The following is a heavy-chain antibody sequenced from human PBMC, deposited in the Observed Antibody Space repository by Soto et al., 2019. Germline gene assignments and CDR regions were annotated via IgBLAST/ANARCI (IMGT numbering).Heavy chain of an antibody. V-gene: IGHV3-23*01. Sequence: EVQLLESGGDLVQPGGSLRLSCAASGFTFSNHAMSWVRQAPGKGLEWVSAIVAGGSTYYADSVKGRFTISRDNSKNTLYLQMNSLRADDTAVYYCAKAVGDNSPRHHDWGQGTLVTVSS. J-gene: IGHJ4*02. CDR3: AKAVGDNSPRHHD. CDR2: IVAGGST. CDR1: GFTFSNHA. D-gene: IGHD4-17*01.